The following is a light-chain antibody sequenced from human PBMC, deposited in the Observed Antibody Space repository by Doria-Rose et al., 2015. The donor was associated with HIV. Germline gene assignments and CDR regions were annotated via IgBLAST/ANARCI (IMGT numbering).Light chain of an antibody. CDR1: SSNIGSNY. Sequence: VLTQTAPASGTPGQRVTISCSGSSSNIGSNYVHWYQQLPGTAPKLLIYSNNQRPSGVPDRFSASKSGTSASLAITGLRSEDEADYSCSAWDDSLSGVVFGGGTKLTVL. CDR2: SNN. J-gene: IGLJ2*01. V-gene: IGLV1-47*01. CDR3: SAWDDSLSGVV.